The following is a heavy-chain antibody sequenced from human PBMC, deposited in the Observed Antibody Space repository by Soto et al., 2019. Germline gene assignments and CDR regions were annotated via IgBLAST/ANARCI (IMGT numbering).Heavy chain of an antibody. D-gene: IGHD3-9*01. CDR3: AKEVRHYDILTGYRTHFDY. CDR1: GFTFSSYA. CDR2: ISGSGGST. V-gene: IGHV3-23*01. J-gene: IGHJ4*02. Sequence: LRLSCAASGFTFSSYAMSWVRQAPGKGLEWVSAISGSGGSTYYADSVKGRFTISRDNSKNTLYLQMNSLRAEDTAVYYCAKEVRHYDILTGYRTHFDYWGQGTLVTVSS.